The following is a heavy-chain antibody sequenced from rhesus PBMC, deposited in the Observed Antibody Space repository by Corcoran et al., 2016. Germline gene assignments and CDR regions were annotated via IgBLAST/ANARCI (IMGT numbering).Heavy chain of an antibody. J-gene: IGHJ4*01. CDR3: TTDFPTAAAGTSY. V-gene: IGHV3-186*02. CDR2: IRSKYNNYAT. D-gene: IGHD6-25*01. CDR1: GFTFSDYA. Sequence: EVQLVESGGGLVQPGGSLRLSCAASGFTFSDYARSWVRQASGKGREWVGYIRSKYNNYATEYAASVKGRFTISRDDSKNTLYLQMSSLKTEDTAVYYCTTDFPTAAAGTSYWGQGVLVTVSS.